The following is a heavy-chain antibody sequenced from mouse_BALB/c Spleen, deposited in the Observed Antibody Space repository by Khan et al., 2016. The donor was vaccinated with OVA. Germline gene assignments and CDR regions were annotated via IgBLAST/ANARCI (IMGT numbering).Heavy chain of an antibody. CDR1: GFSLTNYG. CDR3: ARQPYYHYNIMDY. V-gene: IGHV2-6-1*01. D-gene: IGHD2-10*01. Sequence: QVQLQQSGPGLVAPSQSLSITCTISGFSLTNYGVHWVRQPPGKGLEWLVVIWSDGSTTYNSALKSRLTTSKDNSKSQVFLKMNSLQTDDTAMYFCARQPYYHYNIMDYWGQGTSVTVSS. CDR2: IWSDGST. J-gene: IGHJ4*01.